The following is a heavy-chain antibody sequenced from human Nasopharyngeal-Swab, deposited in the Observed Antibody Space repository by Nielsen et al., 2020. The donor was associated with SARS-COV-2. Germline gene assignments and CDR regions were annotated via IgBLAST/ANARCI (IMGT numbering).Heavy chain of an antibody. J-gene: IGHJ6*02. CDR3: ARDRGTYSGSYYYYYYGMDV. CDR1: GSTFSSYG. Sequence: GGSLRLSCAASGSTFSSYGMHWVRQAPGKGLEWVAVIWYDGSNKYYADSVKGRFTISRDNSKNTLYLQMNSLRAEDTAVYYRARDRGTYSGSYYYYYYGMDVWGQGTTVTVSS. V-gene: IGHV3-33*01. CDR2: IWYDGSNK. D-gene: IGHD1-26*01.